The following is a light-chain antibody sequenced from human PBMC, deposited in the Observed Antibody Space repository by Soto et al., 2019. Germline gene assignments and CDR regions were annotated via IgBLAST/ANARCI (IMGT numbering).Light chain of an antibody. V-gene: IGLV2-14*01. CDR2: EVN. CDR3: SSYTFSSTLVV. Sequence: QSALTQPASVSGSPGQSITISCTGTSSDVGGYNFVSRYQQHPGKAPRLMIFEVNNRASGVSDRFSGSKAGNTASLTSAGLQAEDEADYYCSSYTFSSTLVVFGGGTKLTVL. J-gene: IGLJ3*02. CDR1: SSDVGGYNF.